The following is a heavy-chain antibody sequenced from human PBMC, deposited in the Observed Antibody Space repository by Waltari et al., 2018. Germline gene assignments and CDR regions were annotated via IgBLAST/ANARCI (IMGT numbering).Heavy chain of an antibody. J-gene: IGHJ4*02. V-gene: IGHV4-30-2*01. CDR1: GFS. D-gene: IGHD3-10*01. CDR3: AVSGPYPGSDY. Sequence: GFSVCWFRHPPVKGLEWIGYIHHSGRTYYNPSLKSRVTLSVDTSKNQFSLKLSSVTAADTAVYYCAVSGPYPGSDYWGQGTLVTVSS. CDR2: IHHSGRT.